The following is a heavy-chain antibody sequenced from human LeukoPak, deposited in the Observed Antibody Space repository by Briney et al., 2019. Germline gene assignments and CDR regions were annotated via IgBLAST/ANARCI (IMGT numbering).Heavy chain of an antibody. CDR1: GFTFSSSA. CDR2: ISNNGGYT. V-gene: IGHV3-23*01. Sequence: GGSLRLSCAASGFTFSSSAMSWVRQAPGKGLEWVSAISNNGGYTYYADSVQGRFTISRDNSKSTLCLQMNSLRAEDTAVYHCAKQLGYCSDGSCYFPYWGQGTLVTVSS. J-gene: IGHJ4*02. CDR3: AKQLGYCSDGSCYFPY. D-gene: IGHD2-15*01.